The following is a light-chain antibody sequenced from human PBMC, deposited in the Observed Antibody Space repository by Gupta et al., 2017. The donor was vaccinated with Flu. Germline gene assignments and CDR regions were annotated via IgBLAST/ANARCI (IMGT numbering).Light chain of an antibody. CDR1: QSISSF. J-gene: IGKJ4*01. V-gene: IGKV1-5*03. CDR3: QQYNDWLT. Sequence: EIQMTQSPSTLSASVGDRVTVTCRASQSISSFLAWYQQKPGEAPKLLIYKASTLESGVPARFSGSGSGTEFALTISSLQPDDFATYYCQQYNDWLTFGGGTRVEIK. CDR2: KAS.